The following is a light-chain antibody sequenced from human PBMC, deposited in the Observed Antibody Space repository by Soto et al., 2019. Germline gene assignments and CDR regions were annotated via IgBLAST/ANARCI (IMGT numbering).Light chain of an antibody. V-gene: IGLV2-8*01. CDR3: SSSAGTKNMV. J-gene: IGLJ2*01. CDR2: EVS. CDR1: PSDVGASNY. Sequence: QSDLTQPPSASGSPGQSVTISCTGTPSDVGASNYVSWYQQQPGKAPKLMISEVSKRPSGVPDRFAGSKSGNTASLTVSGLQAEDEADYYCSSSAGTKNMVFGAGTKLTV.